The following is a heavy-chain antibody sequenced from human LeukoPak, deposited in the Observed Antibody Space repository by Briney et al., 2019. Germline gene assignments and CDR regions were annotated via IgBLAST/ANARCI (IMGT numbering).Heavy chain of an antibody. D-gene: IGHD3-22*01. CDR1: GFTFSSYW. CDR2: INSDGSST. CDR3: ARGNPHYYDSSGYGLDY. Sequence: PGASLRLSCAAAGFTFSSYWMHWVRQAPGKGLVWVSRINSDGSSTSYADSVKCRFTISRDNAKNTLYLQMNSLKAEDTAVYYCARGNPHYYDSSGYGLDYWGQGTLVTVSS. V-gene: IGHV3-74*01. J-gene: IGHJ4*02.